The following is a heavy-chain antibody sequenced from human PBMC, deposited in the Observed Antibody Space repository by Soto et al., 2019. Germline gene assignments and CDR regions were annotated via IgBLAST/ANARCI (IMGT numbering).Heavy chain of an antibody. CDR2: ISGTGGST. D-gene: IGHD2-15*01. Sequence: PGGSLRLSCAASGFTFSSYAMSWVRQVPGKGLEWVSSISGTGGSTYYADSVKGRFTISRDNSKNTLYLQMNSLRAEDTAVYFCARVGVEYRGSCCEGLPNWFDPWGQGTLVTVSS. CDR1: GFTFSSYA. V-gene: IGHV3-23*01. J-gene: IGHJ5*02. CDR3: ARVGVEYRGSCCEGLPNWFDP.